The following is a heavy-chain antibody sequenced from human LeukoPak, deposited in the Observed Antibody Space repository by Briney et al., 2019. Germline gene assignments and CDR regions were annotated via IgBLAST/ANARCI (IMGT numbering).Heavy chain of an antibody. D-gene: IGHD3-16*01. CDR2: ISGLSSYT. CDR3: GRAFPPLRTSSAGDL. CDR1: GFTFSDYD. Sequence: RGSLRLSCSASGFTFSDYDMNWVRQAPGKGLGWVSSISGLSSYTYYGESVKGRFSISRDNAKNSLYLQMNSLGAEDTATYYCGRAFPPLRTSSAGDLWGQGILVTVSS. V-gene: IGHV3-21*01. J-gene: IGHJ4*02.